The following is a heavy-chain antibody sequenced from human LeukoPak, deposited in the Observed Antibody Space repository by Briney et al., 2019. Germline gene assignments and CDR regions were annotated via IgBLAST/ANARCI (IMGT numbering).Heavy chain of an antibody. D-gene: IGHD2-15*01. CDR3: ARDPPRIVVVVAATNYYGMDV. CDR2: ISAYNGNT. V-gene: IGHV1-18*01. Sequence: VASVKVSCKASGYTFTSYGISWVRQAPGQGLEWMGWISAYNGNTNYAQKLQGRVTMTTDTSTSTAYMELRSLRSDDTAVYYCARDPPRIVVVVAATNYYGMDVWGQGTTVTVSS. J-gene: IGHJ6*02. CDR1: GYTFTSYG.